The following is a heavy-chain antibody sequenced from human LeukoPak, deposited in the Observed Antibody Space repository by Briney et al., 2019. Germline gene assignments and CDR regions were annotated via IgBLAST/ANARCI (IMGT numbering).Heavy chain of an antibody. CDR1: GYTFTSYA. D-gene: IGHD5-12*01. V-gene: IGHV1-3*01. CDR2: INAGNGNT. J-gene: IGHJ3*02. Sequence: GASVKVSCKASGYTFTSYAMHWVRQAPGQRLEWMGWINAGNGNTKYSQKCQGRVTITRDTSASTAYMGLSSLRSEDTAVYYCARAQKGLRGAFDIWGQGTMVTVSS. CDR3: ARAQKGLRGAFDI.